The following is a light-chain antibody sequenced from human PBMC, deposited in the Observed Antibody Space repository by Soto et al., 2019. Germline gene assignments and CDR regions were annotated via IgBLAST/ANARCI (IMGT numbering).Light chain of an antibody. V-gene: IGKV3-15*01. CDR1: QSVSSN. Sequence: EIVMTQSPATPSVSPGERATLSCRASQSVSSNLAWYQQKPGRAPRLLIYGASTRVTGVPARFSGSGSGTEFTLTISSLQSEDFAVYYCQQYNNWPPWAFGQGTKVEIK. CDR2: GAS. CDR3: QQYNNWPPWA. J-gene: IGKJ1*01.